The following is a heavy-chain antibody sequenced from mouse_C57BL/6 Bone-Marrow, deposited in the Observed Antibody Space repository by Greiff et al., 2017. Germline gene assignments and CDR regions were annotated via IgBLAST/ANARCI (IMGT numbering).Heavy chain of an antibody. Sequence: QVQLQQSGAELVKPGASVKVSCKASGYTFTSYWMHWVKQRPGQGLEWIGRIHPSDGDTNYNQKFKGKATLTVDKSSSTAYMQLSSLTSEDSAVYYCALYCSGPYAMDYWGQGTTVTVSS. CDR3: ALYCSGPYAMDY. CDR1: GYTFTSYW. V-gene: IGHV1-74*01. J-gene: IGHJ4*01. CDR2: IHPSDGDT. D-gene: IGHD2-12*01.